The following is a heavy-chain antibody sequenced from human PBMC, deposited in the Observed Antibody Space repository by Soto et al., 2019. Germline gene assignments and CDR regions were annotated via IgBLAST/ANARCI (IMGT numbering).Heavy chain of an antibody. V-gene: IGHV3-53*01. D-gene: IGHD3-10*01. Sequence: EVQLVESGGGLIQPGGSLRLSCAASGLTVSNAYMAWVRQAPGMGLEWVSVIYDNGTTYHADSVKGRFTISRDTSTNTLSLQMDSLRAEDTAVYYCVRPLPSGRNYGLDVWGQGTTVTVSS. CDR3: VRPLPSGRNYGLDV. CDR1: GLTVSNAY. J-gene: IGHJ6*02. CDR2: IYDNGTT.